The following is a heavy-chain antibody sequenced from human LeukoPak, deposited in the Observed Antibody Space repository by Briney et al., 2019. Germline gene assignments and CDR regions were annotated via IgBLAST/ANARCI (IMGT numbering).Heavy chain of an antibody. Sequence: PGRSLRLSCAASGVIFSSYAMHWVRQAPGKGLEWVAVISYDGSTKYNADSVKGRFTTSRDNSRNTLYLQMNSLRAEDTAVYYCARGSGYLETFDYWGQGTLVTVSS. CDR2: ISYDGSTK. V-gene: IGHV3-30*04. J-gene: IGHJ4*02. CDR3: ARGSGYLETFDY. CDR1: GVIFSSYA. D-gene: IGHD3-22*01.